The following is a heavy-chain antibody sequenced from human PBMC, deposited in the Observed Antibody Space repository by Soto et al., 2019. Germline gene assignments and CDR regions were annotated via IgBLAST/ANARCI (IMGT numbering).Heavy chain of an antibody. J-gene: IGHJ4*02. CDR1: GGSISSSSYY. D-gene: IGHD6-13*01. CDR3: ARRLYSSSWYVFDY. CDR2: IYYSGST. V-gene: IGHV4-39*01. Sequence: QLQLQESGPGLVKPSETLSLTCTVSGGSISSSSYYWGWIRQPPGKGLEWIGSIYYSGSTYYNPSLKSRGTXXVXTXXNQFSRQLRSATAADAAVYYCARRLYSSSWYVFDYWGQGTRVTVSS.